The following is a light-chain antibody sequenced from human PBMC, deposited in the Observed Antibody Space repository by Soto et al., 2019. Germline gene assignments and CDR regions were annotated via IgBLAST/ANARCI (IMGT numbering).Light chain of an antibody. CDR2: GVS. J-gene: IGKJ1*01. Sequence: IVLTQSPDTLSLSPLYRATVSFRSIQTVTSGYLAWYQQKPGQAPRLLIYGVSTGATGIPDRFSGSGSGTDFTLTISRLEPEDFAVYFCQVYGSSSKTFGRGTKVDNK. CDR3: QVYGSSSKT. V-gene: IGKV3-20*01. CDR1: QTVTSGY.